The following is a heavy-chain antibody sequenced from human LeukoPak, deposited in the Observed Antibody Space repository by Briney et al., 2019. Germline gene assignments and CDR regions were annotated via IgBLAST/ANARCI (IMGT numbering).Heavy chain of an antibody. Sequence: GGSLRLSCAASGFTFSSYAMSWVRQAPGKGLEWVSAISGSGGSTYYADSVKGRFTISRDNSQNTLYLQMNGLRAEDTAVYYCASSPPAVAGINDYWGQGTLVTVSS. CDR3: ASSPPAVAGINDY. CDR1: GFTFSSYA. J-gene: IGHJ4*02. V-gene: IGHV3-23*01. CDR2: ISGSGGST. D-gene: IGHD6-19*01.